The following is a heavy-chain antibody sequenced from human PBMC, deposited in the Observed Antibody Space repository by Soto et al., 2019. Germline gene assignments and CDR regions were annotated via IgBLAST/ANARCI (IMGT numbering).Heavy chain of an antibody. CDR1: GYIFTAYS. CDR3: AREENCSDGICYSEYFQR. CDR2: VNPSGGST. Sequence: QVQLVQSGAEVKKPGASVKVSCKASGYIFTAYSMHWVRQAPGQVLEWMGVVNPSGGSTNYAQKFQGRITMTRDTSTSTVYMDLSLLTSEDTAVYYCAREENCSDGICYSEYFQRWGQGTLVTVSS. J-gene: IGHJ1*01. V-gene: IGHV1-46*01. D-gene: IGHD2-15*01.